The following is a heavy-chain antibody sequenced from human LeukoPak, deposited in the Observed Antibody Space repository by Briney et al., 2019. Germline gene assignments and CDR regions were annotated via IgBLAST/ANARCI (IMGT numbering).Heavy chain of an antibody. CDR3: ARSEYSSSWPGGY. CDR2: IYYSGST. CDR1: GGSISSYY. D-gene: IGHD6-13*01. V-gene: IGHV4-59*01. J-gene: IGHJ4*02. Sequence: SETLSLTCTVSGGSISSYYWSWIRQPPGKGLEWIGYIYYSGSTNHNPSLKSRVTISVDTSKNQFSLKLSSVTAADTAVYYCARSEYSSSWPGGYWGQGTLVTVSS.